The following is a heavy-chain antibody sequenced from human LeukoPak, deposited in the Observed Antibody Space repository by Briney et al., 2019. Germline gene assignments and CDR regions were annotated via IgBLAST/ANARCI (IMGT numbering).Heavy chain of an antibody. CDR2: ISYDGSNK. D-gene: IGHD5-12*01. Sequence: GGSLRLSCAASGFTFSSYGMHWVRRAPGKGLEWVAVISYDGSNKYYADSVKGRFTISRDNSKNTLYLQMNSLRAEDTAVYYCAKGYSGYDYAFDIWGQGTMVTVSS. CDR3: AKGYSGYDYAFDI. J-gene: IGHJ3*02. CDR1: GFTFSSYG. V-gene: IGHV3-30*18.